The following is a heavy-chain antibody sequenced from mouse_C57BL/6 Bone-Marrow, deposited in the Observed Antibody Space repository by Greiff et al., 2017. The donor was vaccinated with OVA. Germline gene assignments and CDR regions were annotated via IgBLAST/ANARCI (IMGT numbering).Heavy chain of an antibody. CDR1: GFSFNTYA. CDR2: IRSKSNNYAT. J-gene: IGHJ1*03. D-gene: IGHD2-3*01. CDR3: VGWLLQYFDV. V-gene: IGHV10-1*01. Sequence: EVQLVESGGGLVQPKGSLKLSCAASGFSFNTYAMNWVRQAPGKGLEWVARIRSKSNNYATYYADSVKDRFTISRDDSESMLYLQMNNLKTEDTAMYYCVGWLLQYFDVWGTGTTVTVSS.